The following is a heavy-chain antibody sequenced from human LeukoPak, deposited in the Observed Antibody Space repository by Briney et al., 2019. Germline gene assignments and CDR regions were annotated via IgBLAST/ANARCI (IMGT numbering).Heavy chain of an antibody. V-gene: IGHV6-1*01. CDR1: GDSVSSNRAA. CDR2: TYYTSKWYN. J-gene: IGHJ3*02. CDR3: ARANWNGVGTFDI. Sequence: SQTLSLTCAISGDSVSSNRAAWIWIRQSPSRGLEWLGSTYYTSKWYNDYAVSVKSRMTINPDTSKNQFSLQLNSVTPEDTAVYYCARANWNGVGTFDIWGQGTMVIVSS. D-gene: IGHD1-1*01.